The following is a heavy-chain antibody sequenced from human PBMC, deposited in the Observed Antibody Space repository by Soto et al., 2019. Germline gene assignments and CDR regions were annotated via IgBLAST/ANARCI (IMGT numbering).Heavy chain of an antibody. J-gene: IGHJ4*02. Sequence: EVQLLESGGGLVQPGGSLRLSCAASGFTFSSYAMSWVRQAPGKGLECVSAISGSGGSTYYAESVKGRFTIPRDNSKNTLYLQMNSLRAEDTAVYYCAKDISVTTPFDYWGQGTLVTVSS. D-gene: IGHD4-17*01. V-gene: IGHV3-23*01. CDR1: GFTFSSYA. CDR3: AKDISVTTPFDY. CDR2: ISGSGGST.